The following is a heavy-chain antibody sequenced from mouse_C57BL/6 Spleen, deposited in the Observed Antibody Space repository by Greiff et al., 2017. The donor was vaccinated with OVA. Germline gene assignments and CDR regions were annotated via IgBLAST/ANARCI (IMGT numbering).Heavy chain of an antibody. J-gene: IGHJ3*01. CDR1: GYTFTSYW. CDR3: ARGGAGPAWFAY. D-gene: IGHD3-3*01. CDR2: INPSNGGT. V-gene: IGHV1-53*01. Sequence: QVHVKQPGTELVKPGASVKLSCKASGYTFTSYWMHWVKQRPGQGLEWIGNINPSNGGTNYNEKFKSKATLTVDKSSSTAYMQLSSLTSEDSAVYYCARGGAGPAWFAYWGQGTLVTVSA.